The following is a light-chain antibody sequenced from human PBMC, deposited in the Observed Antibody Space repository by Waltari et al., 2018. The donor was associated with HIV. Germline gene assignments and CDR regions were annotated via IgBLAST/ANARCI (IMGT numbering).Light chain of an antibody. J-gene: IGLJ3*02. CDR1: SSTIAIEY. Sequence: QSVLTQPPSVSAAPGQKVTIPCSTSSSTIAIEYVHCYQHLPGAAPKLLIYDNDKRPSGIPDRFSGSKSGTSATLDIAALQTGDEAVYYCGTWAGSLGIGVFGGGTKLTVL. V-gene: IGLV1-51*01. CDR2: DND. CDR3: GTWAGSLGIGV.